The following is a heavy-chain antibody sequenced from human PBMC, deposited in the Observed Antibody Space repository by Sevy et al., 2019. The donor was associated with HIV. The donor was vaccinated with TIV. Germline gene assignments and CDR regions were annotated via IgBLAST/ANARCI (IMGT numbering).Heavy chain of an antibody. Sequence: ASVKVSCKASGYTFTSYGISWVRQAPGQGLEWMGWISAYNGNTNYAQKLQGTVTMTTDTSTSTAYMELRSLRSDDTAVYYCARDDFWSAYYSNYYYYGMDVWGQGTTVTVSS. D-gene: IGHD3-3*01. CDR2: ISAYNGNT. J-gene: IGHJ6*02. CDR1: GYTFTSYG. CDR3: ARDDFWSAYYSNYYYYGMDV. V-gene: IGHV1-18*04.